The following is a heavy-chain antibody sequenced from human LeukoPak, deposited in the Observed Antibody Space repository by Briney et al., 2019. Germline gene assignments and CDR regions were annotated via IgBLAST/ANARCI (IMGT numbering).Heavy chain of an antibody. Sequence: GGSLRLSCVGPRITFSKYWMTWVRQAPGKGLEWVSAISSSGGSTYYADSVKGRFTISRDNSKNTLYLQMNSLRAEDTAVYYCAHPTEYSSSWYGNWFDPWGQGTLVTVSS. CDR2: ISSSGGST. V-gene: IGHV3-23*01. D-gene: IGHD6-13*01. CDR1: RITFSKYW. CDR3: AHPTEYSSSWYGNWFDP. J-gene: IGHJ5*02.